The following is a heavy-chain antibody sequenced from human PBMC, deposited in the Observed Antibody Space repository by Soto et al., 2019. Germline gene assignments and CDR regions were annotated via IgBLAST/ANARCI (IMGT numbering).Heavy chain of an antibody. Sequence: QLQLQESGPGLVKPSETLSLTCTVSGGSISSSSYYWGWIRQPPGKGLEWIGSIYYSGSTYYNPSSKRRVTISAHTSKIQYALKLRSVAAADTAVYYCARQRGGLLLWFGALLSQGDFANFDYWGQATLVTFSS. V-gene: IGHV4-39*01. CDR3: ARQRGGLLLWFGALLSQGDFANFDY. CDR1: GGSISSSSYY. D-gene: IGHD3-10*01. CDR2: IYYSGST. J-gene: IGHJ4*02.